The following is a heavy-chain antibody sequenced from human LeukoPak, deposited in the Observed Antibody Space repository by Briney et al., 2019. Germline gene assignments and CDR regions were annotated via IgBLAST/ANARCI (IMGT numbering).Heavy chain of an antibody. CDR3: AKERLSITVRGVLGY. J-gene: IGHJ4*02. Sequence: GGSLRLSCAASGFTFSSYGMSWVRQAPGKGLEWVSGISGSGDTYYADSVKGRFTISRDKSENTLYLQMNSLRAEDTAVYYCAKERLSITVRGVLGYWGQGTLVTVSS. D-gene: IGHD3-16*01. CDR1: GFTFSSYG. CDR2: ISGSGDT. V-gene: IGHV3-23*01.